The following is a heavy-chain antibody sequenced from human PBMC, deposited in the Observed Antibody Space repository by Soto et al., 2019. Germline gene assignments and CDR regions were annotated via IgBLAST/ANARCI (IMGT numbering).Heavy chain of an antibody. D-gene: IGHD3-3*01. CDR2: ISGSGSET. CDR1: GFTFSTYS. V-gene: IGHV3-23*01. CDR3: AKDFLAATDRTFDI. J-gene: IGHJ3*02. Sequence: EEQLLESGGGLVQPGGSLRLSCAAYGFTFSTYSMSWVRQDPGKGLEWVSVISGSGSETYYADSVKGRFSSSRDNSKNTLYLQMNTVTAEDTAVYYCAKDFLAATDRTFDIWGHGTLVTVSS.